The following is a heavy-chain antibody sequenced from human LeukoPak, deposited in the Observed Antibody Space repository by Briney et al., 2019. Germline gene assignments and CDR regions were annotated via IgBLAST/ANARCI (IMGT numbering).Heavy chain of an antibody. CDR3: ARDRGTMVRGVTTFDY. V-gene: IGHV6-1*01. Sequence: SQTLSLTCAISGDSVSSNSAAWNWIRQSPSRGLEWLGGTYYRSKWYNDYAVSVKSRITINPDTSKNQFSLQLNSVTPEDTAVYYCARDRGTMVRGVTTFDYWGQGTLVTVSS. CDR2: TYYRSKWYN. J-gene: IGHJ4*02. CDR1: GDSVSSNSAA. D-gene: IGHD3-10*01.